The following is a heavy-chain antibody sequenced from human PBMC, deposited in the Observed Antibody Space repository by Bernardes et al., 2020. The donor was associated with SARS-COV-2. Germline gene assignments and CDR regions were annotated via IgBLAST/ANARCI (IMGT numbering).Heavy chain of an antibody. V-gene: IGHV4-38-2*01. D-gene: IGHD2-15*01. CDR2: IYHSGST. Sequence: SETLSRTCAVSGYSIRSGYYWGWIRQPPGKGLEWIGSIYHSGSTYYNPSLKSRVTISVDTSKNQFSLKLSSVTAADTAVYYCARIGGGYPYFDYWGQGTLVTVSS. CDR3: ARIGGGYPYFDY. CDR1: GYSIRSGYY. J-gene: IGHJ4*02.